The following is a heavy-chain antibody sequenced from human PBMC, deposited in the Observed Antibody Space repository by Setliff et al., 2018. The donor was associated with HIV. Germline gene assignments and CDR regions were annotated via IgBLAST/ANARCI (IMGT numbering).Heavy chain of an antibody. CDR3: ARDGPLEGSYRYYYYYMDV. CDR1: GDSINSGTYY. D-gene: IGHD3-10*01. J-gene: IGHJ6*03. V-gene: IGHV4-61*02. Sequence: SETLSLTCTVFGDSINSGTYYWSWIRQPAGKGLEWIGRLHLSGDTNYNPSLKSRVTMSIDTSKNQFSLKLSSVTAADTAVYYCARDGPLEGSYRYYYYYMDVWGKGTTVTVSS. CDR2: LHLSGDT.